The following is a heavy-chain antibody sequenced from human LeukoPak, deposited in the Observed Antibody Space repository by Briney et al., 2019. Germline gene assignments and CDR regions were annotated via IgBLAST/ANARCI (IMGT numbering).Heavy chain of an antibody. Sequence: ASVKVSCKASGYTFTGYYMHWVRQAPGQGLEWMGWINPNSGGTNYAQKFQGRVTMTRDTSISTAYMELSRLRSDDTAVYYCARVDLGYCSGGSCYGQYNWFDPWGPGTLVTVSS. V-gene: IGHV1-2*02. D-gene: IGHD2-15*01. J-gene: IGHJ5*02. CDR2: INPNSGGT. CDR1: GYTFTGYY. CDR3: ARVDLGYCSGGSCYGQYNWFDP.